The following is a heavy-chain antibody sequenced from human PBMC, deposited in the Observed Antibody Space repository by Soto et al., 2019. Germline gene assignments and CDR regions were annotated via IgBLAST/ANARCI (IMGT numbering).Heavy chain of an antibody. D-gene: IGHD6-19*01. CDR2: ISSSSSYI. CDR1: GFTFSSYS. Sequence: EVQLVESGGGQVKPGGSLRLSCAASGFTFSSYSMNWVRQAPGKGLEWVSSISSSSSYIYYADSVKGRFTISRDNAKNSLYLQMNSLRAEDTAVYYCARTPQQWLVYWYFDLWGRGTLVTVSS. V-gene: IGHV3-21*01. J-gene: IGHJ2*01. CDR3: ARTPQQWLVYWYFDL.